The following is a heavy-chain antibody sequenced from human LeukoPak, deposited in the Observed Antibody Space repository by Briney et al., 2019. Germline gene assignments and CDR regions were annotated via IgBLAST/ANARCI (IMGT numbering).Heavy chain of an antibody. CDR2: INHSGCT. V-gene: IGHV4-34*01. CDR1: GGSFSGYY. Sequence: PSETLSLTCAVYGGSFSGYYWSWIRQPPGKGLEWIGEINHSGCTNYNPSLKSRVTISVDTSKNQFYLKLSSVTAADAAVYYCARGAVLRFLEWLPIHNWFDPWGQGTLVTVSS. D-gene: IGHD3-3*01. CDR3: ARGAVLRFLEWLPIHNWFDP. J-gene: IGHJ5*02.